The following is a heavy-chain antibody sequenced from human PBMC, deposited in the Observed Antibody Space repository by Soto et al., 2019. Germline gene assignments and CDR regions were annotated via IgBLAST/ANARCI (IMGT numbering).Heavy chain of an antibody. J-gene: IGHJ5*02. CDR1: GGSISSYY. CDR2: IYYSGST. CDR3: ARASVAAAGTNWFDP. Sequence: QVQLQESGPGLVKPSETLSLTCTVSGGSISSYYWSWIRQPPGKGLEWIGYIYYSGSTNYNPSLKRRVPISVDTSKNQFSLKLSSVTAADTAVYYCARASVAAAGTNWFDPWGQGTLVTVSS. V-gene: IGHV4-59*01. D-gene: IGHD6-13*01.